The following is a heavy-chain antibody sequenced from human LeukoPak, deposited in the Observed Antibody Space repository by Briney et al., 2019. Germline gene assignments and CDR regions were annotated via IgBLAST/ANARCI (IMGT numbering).Heavy chain of an antibody. J-gene: IGHJ4*02. CDR2: ISGSGGST. CDR1: GFTFSSYA. V-gene: IGHV3-23*01. D-gene: IGHD3-10*01. Sequence: GGSLRLSCAASGFTFSSYAMSWVRQAPGKGLEWVSAISGSGGSTYYADSVKGRFTISRDNSKNTLYLQMNSLRAEDTAVYYCARDPRYYGSGSYRIDYWGQGTLVTVSS. CDR3: ARDPRYYGSGSYRIDY.